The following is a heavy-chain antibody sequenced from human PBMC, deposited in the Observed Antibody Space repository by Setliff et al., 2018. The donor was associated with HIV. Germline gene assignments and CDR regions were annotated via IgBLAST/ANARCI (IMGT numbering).Heavy chain of an antibody. D-gene: IGHD5-18*01. CDR3: ARFGYSHDYSFDM. CDR2: ISAASTTT. CDR1: GFTFNSYS. V-gene: IGHV3-48*04. J-gene: IGHJ3*02. Sequence: GGSLRLSCAASGFTFNSYSMNWVRQAPGKGLEWVSYISAASTTTYYTDSVKGRFSISRDNAKNSLYLQMNSLRAEDTAMYYCARFGYSHDYSFDMWGQGTMVTVSS.